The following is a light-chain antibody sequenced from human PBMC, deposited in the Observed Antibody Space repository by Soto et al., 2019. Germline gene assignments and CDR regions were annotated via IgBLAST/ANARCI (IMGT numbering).Light chain of an antibody. CDR3: QTYNTASPT. CDR1: QAISNS. Sequence: DIQMTQSPSSLSASMGDRVAIFCRASQAISNSVAWYQQKPGKPPQLLIYAAYNLQSGVPSRFSGSGSGTDFTLTISSLQPEDVAIYYCQTYNTASPTFGQGTRMGIK. V-gene: IGKV1-27*01. CDR2: AAY. J-gene: IGKJ5*01.